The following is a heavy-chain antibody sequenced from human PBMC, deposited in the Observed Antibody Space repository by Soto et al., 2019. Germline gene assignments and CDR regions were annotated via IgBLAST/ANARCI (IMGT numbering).Heavy chain of an antibody. V-gene: IGHV1-69*13. CDR1: GGTFNNYA. CDR2: IIPIFGTA. CDR3: ARGVHYDTSGYYYFY. Sequence: SVKVSCKASGGTFNNYAISWVRQAPGQGLEWMGGIIPIFGTANYAQRFQGRVAITADESTSTAYMELRSRRSEDTAVYYCARGVHYDTSGYYYFYWGQGTLVTVSS. J-gene: IGHJ4*02. D-gene: IGHD3-22*01.